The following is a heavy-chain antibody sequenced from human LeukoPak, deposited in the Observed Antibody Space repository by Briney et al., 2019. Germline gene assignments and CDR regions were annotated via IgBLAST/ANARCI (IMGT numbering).Heavy chain of an antibody. CDR1: GFTFSSYA. V-gene: IGHV3-30-3*01. Sequence: PGGSLRLSCAASGFTFSSYAMHWVRQAPGKGLEWVAVISYDGSNKYYADSVKGRFTISRDNSKNTLYLQMNSLRAEDTAVYYCASEEFDYWGQGTLVTVSS. CDR3: ASEEFDY. J-gene: IGHJ4*02. CDR2: ISYDGSNK.